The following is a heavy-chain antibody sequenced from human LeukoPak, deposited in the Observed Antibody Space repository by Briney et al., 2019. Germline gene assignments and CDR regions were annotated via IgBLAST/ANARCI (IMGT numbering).Heavy chain of an antibody. D-gene: IGHD3/OR15-3a*01. Sequence: SETLSLTCTVSGGSISSYYWSWIRQPPGKGLEWIGYIYYSGSTNYNPSLKSRVTLSVDTSKNQFSLKLSSVTAADTAVYYCARDEGLGDFDYWGQGTLVTVSS. CDR3: ARDEGLGDFDY. CDR2: IYYSGST. V-gene: IGHV4-59*01. J-gene: IGHJ4*02. CDR1: GGSISSYY.